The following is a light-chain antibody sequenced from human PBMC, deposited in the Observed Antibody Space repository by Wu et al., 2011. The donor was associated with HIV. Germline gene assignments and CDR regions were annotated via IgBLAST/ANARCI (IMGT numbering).Light chain of an antibody. V-gene: IGKV3-11*01. CDR2: ATS. CDR3: QQYVSSPT. CDR1: QSVTSY. J-gene: IGKJ5*01. Sequence: DIVLTQSPATLSLSPGQRATLSCRASQSVTSYLAWYQQKPGQAPRLLVYATSNRATGIPDRISGSGSGTLFTLTISRLEPEDSAVYFCQQYVSSPTFGQGTRLEIK.